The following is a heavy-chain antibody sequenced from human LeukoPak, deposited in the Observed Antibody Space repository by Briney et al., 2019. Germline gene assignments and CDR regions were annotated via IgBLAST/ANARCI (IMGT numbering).Heavy chain of an antibody. V-gene: IGHV4-34*01. J-gene: IGHJ4*02. CDR2: INHSGST. CDR3: ARVYSSGWYYDDY. Sequence: SETLSLTCTVSGGSISSYYWSWIRQPPGKGLEWIGEINHSGSTNYNPSLKSRVTISVDTSKNQFSLKLSSVTAADTAVYYCARVYSSGWYYDDYWGQGTLVTVSS. D-gene: IGHD6-19*01. CDR1: GGSISSYY.